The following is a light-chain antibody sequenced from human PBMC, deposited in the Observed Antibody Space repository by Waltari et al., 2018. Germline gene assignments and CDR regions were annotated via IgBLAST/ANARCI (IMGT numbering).Light chain of an antibody. J-gene: IGKJ1*01. V-gene: IGKV1-5*03. CDR3: QQYKSYSQT. CDR1: QSISTS. Sequence: DIQMTQSPSTLAASVGDRVTITSRASQSISTSLAWYQQKPGKAPKILIYKASTLDSGVPSRFSGSGSGTEFTLTISSLQPDDFVTYHCQQYKSYSQTFGQGTKVEIK. CDR2: KAS.